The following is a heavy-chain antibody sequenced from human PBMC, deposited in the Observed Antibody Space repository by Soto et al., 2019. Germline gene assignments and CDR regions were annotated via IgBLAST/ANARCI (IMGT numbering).Heavy chain of an antibody. J-gene: IGHJ4*02. V-gene: IGHV4-34*01. CDR2: INHSGST. D-gene: IGHD3-22*01. CDR1: GGSFSGYY. CDR3: ARRYDSSGYPFVY. Sequence: SETLSLTCAVYGGSFSGYYWSWIRQPPGKGLEWIGEINHSGSTNYNPSLKSRVTISVDTSKNQFSLKLSSVTAADTAVYYCARRYDSSGYPFVYWGQGTLVTVSS.